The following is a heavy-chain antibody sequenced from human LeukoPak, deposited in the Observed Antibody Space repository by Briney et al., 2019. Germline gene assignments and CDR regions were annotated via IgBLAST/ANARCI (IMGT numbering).Heavy chain of an antibody. V-gene: IGHV4-59*01. CDR1: GGSISSYY. Sequence: SETLSLTCTVSGGSISSYYWSWIRQPPGKGLEWIGYIYYSGSTNYNPSLKSRVTISVDTSKNQFSLKLSSVTAADTAVYYCAYNRNFALDNWGQGTLVTVSS. CDR2: IYYSGST. CDR3: AYNRNFALDN. D-gene: IGHD1-14*01. J-gene: IGHJ4*02.